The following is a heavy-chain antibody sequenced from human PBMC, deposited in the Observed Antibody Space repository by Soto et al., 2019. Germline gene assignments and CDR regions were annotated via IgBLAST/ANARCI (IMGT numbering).Heavy chain of an antibody. V-gene: IGHV1-3*01. D-gene: IGHD4-17*01. CDR3: ATKYGDYDQDAYYYYGMDV. J-gene: IGHJ6*02. CDR2: INAGNGNT. Sequence: ASLQVSCKASGYTFTSYSLHWVRQALGQRLVWMGWINAGNGNTKYSQKFQGRVTITRDTSASTAYMELSSLRSEDTAVYYCATKYGDYDQDAYYYYGMDVWGQGTTVTVSS. CDR1: GYTFTSYS.